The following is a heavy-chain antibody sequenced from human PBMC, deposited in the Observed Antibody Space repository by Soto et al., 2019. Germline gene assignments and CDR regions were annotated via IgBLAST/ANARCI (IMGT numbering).Heavy chain of an antibody. CDR1: GGSISSGGYS. V-gene: IGHV4-30-2*01. J-gene: IGHJ4*02. CDR2: IYHSGST. Sequence: SETLSLTCAVSGGSISSGGYSWSWIRQPPGKGLEWIGYIYHSGSTYYNPSLKSRVTISVDRSKNQFSLTLSSVTAADTAVYYCARAAMGGSSWPFDYWGQGTLVTVSS. CDR3: ARAAMGGSSWPFDY. D-gene: IGHD6-13*01.